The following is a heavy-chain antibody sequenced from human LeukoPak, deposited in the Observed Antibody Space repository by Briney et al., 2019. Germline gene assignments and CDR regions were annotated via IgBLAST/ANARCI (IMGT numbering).Heavy chain of an antibody. CDR2: ISAGGST. Sequence: PGGSLRLSCAASGFAFSSYGMSWVRQAPGKGLEWVSSISAGGSTYYADSMKGRFTISRDNSKNTVFLQMDSLRVEDTAVYYCAKASANFNWNDGVDIWGQGTRVTVSP. D-gene: IGHD1-1*01. CDR3: AKASANFNWNDGVDI. CDR1: GFAFSSYG. V-gene: IGHV3-23*01. J-gene: IGHJ3*02.